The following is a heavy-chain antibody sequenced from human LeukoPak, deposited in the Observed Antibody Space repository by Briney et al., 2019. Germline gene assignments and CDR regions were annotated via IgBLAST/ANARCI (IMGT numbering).Heavy chain of an antibody. V-gene: IGHV3-30*02. CDR1: GFTFSTYG. Sequence: GGSLRLSCAASGFTFSTYGMHWVRQAPGKGLQWVALIVYDGSHKFYADSVRGRFTIFRDNSKNTLYLQMNSLRVEDTAVYYCVERDAVGLDYWGQGTLVTVSS. CDR2: IVYDGSHK. D-gene: IGHD3-16*01. CDR3: VERDAVGLDY. J-gene: IGHJ4*02.